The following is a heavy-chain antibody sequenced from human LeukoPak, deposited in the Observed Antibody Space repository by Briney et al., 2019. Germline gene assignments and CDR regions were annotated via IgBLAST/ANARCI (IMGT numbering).Heavy chain of an antibody. J-gene: IGHJ3*02. V-gene: IGHV4-34*01. Sequence: SETLSLTCAVYGGSFSGYYWSWIRQPPGKGLEWIGEINHSGSTNYNPSLKSRVTISVDTSKKQFSLRLDSMTAADTAVYYCARVGALTTINNDPFDIWGQGTMVTVSS. CDR3: ARVGALTTINNDPFDI. D-gene: IGHD5-24*01. CDR2: INHSGST. CDR1: GGSFSGYY.